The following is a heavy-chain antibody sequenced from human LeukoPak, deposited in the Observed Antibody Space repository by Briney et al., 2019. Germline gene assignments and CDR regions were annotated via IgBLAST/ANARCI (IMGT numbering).Heavy chain of an antibody. CDR3: ATAQQLVRYFDY. CDR2: ISYDGSNK. V-gene: IGHV3-30*03. Sequence: GGSLRLSCAASGFTFSSYGMHWVRQAPGKGLEWVAVISYDGSNKYYADSVKGRFTISRDNSKNTLYLQMNSLRAEDTAAYYCATAQQLVRYFDYWGQGTLVTVSS. J-gene: IGHJ4*02. CDR1: GFTFSSYG. D-gene: IGHD6-13*01.